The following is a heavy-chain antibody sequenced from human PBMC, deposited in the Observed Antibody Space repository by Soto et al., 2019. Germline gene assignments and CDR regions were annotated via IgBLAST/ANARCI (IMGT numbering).Heavy chain of an antibody. CDR3: ARRAAPGGGYYYYGMDV. CDR2: IYYTGMT. J-gene: IGHJ6*02. V-gene: IGHV4-39*01. CDR1: GTSISSTDYY. Sequence: PSETLSLTCTVSGTSISSTDYYWGWIRQPPGKGLEWITSIYYTGMTYYNPSLKSRVTISVDTSKNQFSLKLSPVTAADTAVYYCARRAAPGGGYYYYGMDVWGQGTTVTVSS. D-gene: IGHD2-2*01.